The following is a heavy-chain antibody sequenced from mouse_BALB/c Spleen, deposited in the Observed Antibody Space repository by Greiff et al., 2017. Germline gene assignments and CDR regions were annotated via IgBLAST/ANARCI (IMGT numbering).Heavy chain of an antibody. CDR3: ARELGGFAY. J-gene: IGHJ3*01. Sequence: QVQLQQPGAELVKPGASVKLSCKASGYTFTSYWLHWVKQRPGQGLEWIGEINPSNGRTNYNEKFKSKATLTVDKSSSTAYMQLSSLTSEDSAVYYCARELGGFAYWGQGTLVTVSA. CDR2: INPSNGRT. CDR1: GYTFTSYW. V-gene: IGHV1S81*02. D-gene: IGHD4-1*01.